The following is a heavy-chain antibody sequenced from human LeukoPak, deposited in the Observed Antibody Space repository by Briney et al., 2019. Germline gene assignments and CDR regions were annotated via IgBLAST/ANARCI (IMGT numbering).Heavy chain of an antibody. J-gene: IGHJ4*02. CDR2: IYHSGST. CDR3: TRSTRAIYGFSSVYYFDY. CDR1: GDSISSGGYY. Sequence: SETLSLTCTVSGDSISSGGYYWSWIRQPPGKGLEWIGYIYHSGSTYYNPSLKSRVTMSVDRSKNQFSLKLSSVTAADTAVYYCTRSTRAIYGFSSVYYFDYWGQGTLVTVSS. V-gene: IGHV4-30-2*01. D-gene: IGHD6-6*01.